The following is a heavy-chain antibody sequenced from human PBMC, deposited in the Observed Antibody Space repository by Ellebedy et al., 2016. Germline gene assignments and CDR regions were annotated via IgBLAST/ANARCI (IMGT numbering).Heavy chain of an antibody. Sequence: GESLKISXAASGFTFTTYSMHWVRQAPGKGLEWVAMISYDGNNKYYADSVRGRFTISRDNSKKTVYLQMNSLRTEDTAVFYCVRDLDPSILNWFDPWGQGTLVTVSS. V-gene: IGHV3-30-3*01. D-gene: IGHD2/OR15-2a*01. CDR3: VRDLDPSILNWFDP. CDR2: ISYDGNNK. CDR1: GFTFTTYS. J-gene: IGHJ5*02.